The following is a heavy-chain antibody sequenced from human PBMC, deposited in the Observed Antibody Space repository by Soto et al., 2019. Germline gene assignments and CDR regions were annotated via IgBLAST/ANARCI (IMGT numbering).Heavy chain of an antibody. V-gene: IGHV1-69*13. CDR1: GGTFNKYA. J-gene: IGHJ6*02. CDR3: SIVTAYGMDV. D-gene: IGHD2-15*01. Sequence: GASVKVSCKATGGTFNKYAISWMRQAPGQGLEWMAGIIPVYGTPHYAQRFQDRVTIIADESTTTAYMEVNDLRGDDTAIYYCSIVTAYGMDVWGPGTTVTVSS. CDR2: IIPVYGTP.